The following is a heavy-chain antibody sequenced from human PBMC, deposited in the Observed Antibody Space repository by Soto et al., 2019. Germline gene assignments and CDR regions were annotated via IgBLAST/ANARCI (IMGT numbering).Heavy chain of an antibody. CDR2: IIPIFGTA. J-gene: IGHJ6*02. D-gene: IGHD1-26*01. V-gene: IGHV1-69*13. CDR3: AREAIVAGATTGMDV. CDR1: GGTFSSYA. Sequence: ASVKVSCKASGGTFSSYAISWVRRAPGQGLEWMGGIIPIFGTANYAQKFQGRVTITADESTSTAYMELSRLRSDDTAVYYCAREAIVAGATTGMDVWGQGTTVTVSS.